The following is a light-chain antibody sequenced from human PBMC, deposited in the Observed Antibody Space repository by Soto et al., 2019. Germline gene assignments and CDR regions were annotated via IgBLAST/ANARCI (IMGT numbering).Light chain of an antibody. CDR2: GAS. CDR1: QNVDRA. V-gene: IGKV3-15*01. J-gene: IGKJ4*01. Sequence: EIVMTQSPATLSVSPGETATLSCRASQNVDRAVAWYQHKPGQAPRLLIVGASFRATGVPGRFSGGGSGTDFTLTISSLQSEDFAEYYCQQYRHWPPLTFGGGTAVESK. CDR3: QQYRHWPPLT.